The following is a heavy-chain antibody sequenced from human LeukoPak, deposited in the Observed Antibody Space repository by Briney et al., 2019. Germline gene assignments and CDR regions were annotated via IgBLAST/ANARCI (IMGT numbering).Heavy chain of an antibody. V-gene: IGHV3-74*01. J-gene: IGHJ4*02. Sequence: GGSLRLSCAASGDYWMHWVRQAPGKGLVWVSHINGDGSWTTYADSVKGRFTISKDNAKNTVYLQMNNLRAEDTAVYYCVSFYETYWGRGTLVTVSS. CDR2: INGDGSWT. CDR1: GDYW. CDR3: VSFYETY. D-gene: IGHD2-2*01.